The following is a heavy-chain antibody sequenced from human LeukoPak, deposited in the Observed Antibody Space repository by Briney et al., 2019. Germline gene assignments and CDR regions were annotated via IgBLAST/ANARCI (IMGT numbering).Heavy chain of an antibody. Sequence: GGSLRLSCAASGFTFSTYGMHWVRQAPGKGLEWVAFIRYDGGIKHYTDAVKGRFTISRDNSKNTLYLQINSLRTEDTAVYYCARAGSGRSPDWFDPWGQGTLVTVSS. J-gene: IGHJ5*02. CDR1: GFTFSTYG. D-gene: IGHD1-26*01. CDR2: IRYDGGIK. CDR3: ARAGSGRSPDWFDP. V-gene: IGHV3-30*02.